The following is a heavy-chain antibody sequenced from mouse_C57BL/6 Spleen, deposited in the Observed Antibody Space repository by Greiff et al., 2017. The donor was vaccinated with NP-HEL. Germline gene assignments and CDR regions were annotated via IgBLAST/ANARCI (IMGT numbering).Heavy chain of an antibody. CDR2: IYPGSGST. J-gene: IGHJ4*01. V-gene: IGHV1-55*01. D-gene: IGHD3-1*01. CDR3: ARRLGYAMDY. Sequence: VQRVESGAELVKPGASVKMSCKASGYTFTSYWITWVKQRPGQGLEWIGDIYPGSGSTNYNEKFKSKATLTVDTSSSTAYMQLSSLTSEDSAVYYCARRLGYAMDYWGQGTSVTVSS. CDR1: GYTFTSYW.